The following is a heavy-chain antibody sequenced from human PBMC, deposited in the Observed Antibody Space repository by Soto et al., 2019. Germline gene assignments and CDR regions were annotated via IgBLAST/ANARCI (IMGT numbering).Heavy chain of an antibody. J-gene: IGHJ4*02. CDR3: AKRLCNSTNCSTFDY. Sequence: PGGSLRLSCAASGFTFSSYAMSWVRQAPGKGLEWVSAISGSGGSTYYVDSVKGRLTISRDNSKNTLYLQMNSLRAEDTAIYYCAKRLCNSTNCSTFDYWGQGTLVTVSS. CDR1: GFTFSSYA. V-gene: IGHV3-23*01. CDR2: ISGSGGST. D-gene: IGHD2-2*01.